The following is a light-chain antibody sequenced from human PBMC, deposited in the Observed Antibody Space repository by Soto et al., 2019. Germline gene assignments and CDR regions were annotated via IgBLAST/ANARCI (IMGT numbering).Light chain of an antibody. V-gene: IGKV1-27*01. CDR1: QGINNY. Sequence: DLLMTQVSSSLAGFVGGRVTITWRASQGINNYLAWYQQKPGKVPKLLIYAASTLQSGVPSRFSGSGSGTDFTLTISTLQPEDVATYYCQQYNSAPRTFGKGTKVDIK. J-gene: IGKJ1*01. CDR2: AAS. CDR3: QQYNSAPRT.